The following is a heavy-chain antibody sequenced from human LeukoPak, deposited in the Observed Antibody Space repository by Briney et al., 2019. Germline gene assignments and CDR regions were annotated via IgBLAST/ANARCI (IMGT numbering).Heavy chain of an antibody. CDR2: IKHDGSEK. V-gene: IGHV3-7*01. D-gene: IGHD6-19*01. CDR1: GFTFSNYW. CDR3: ARVRSTGWSYYSSYRDV. J-gene: IGHJ6*03. Sequence: GGSLRLSCAASGFTFSNYWMTWVRQAPGKGLEWVANIKHDGSEKYYVDSVKGRFTISRDNAKTSLYLQMNSLRAEDTAVYYCARVRSTGWSYYSSYRDVWGKGPTVTISS.